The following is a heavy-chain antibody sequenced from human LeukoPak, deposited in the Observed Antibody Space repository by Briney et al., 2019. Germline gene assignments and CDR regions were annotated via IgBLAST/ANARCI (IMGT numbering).Heavy chain of an antibody. Sequence: PGGSLRLSCAASGFTFSSYSMSWVRQAPGKGLEWVSYISSSSSTIYYADSVKGRFTISRDNAKNSLYLQMNSLRAEDTAVYYCAREKRDGYNFYYYYGMDVWGQGTTVTVSS. CDR2: ISSSSSTI. J-gene: IGHJ6*02. V-gene: IGHV3-48*04. CDR3: AREKRDGYNFYYYYGMDV. CDR1: GFTFSSYS. D-gene: IGHD5-24*01.